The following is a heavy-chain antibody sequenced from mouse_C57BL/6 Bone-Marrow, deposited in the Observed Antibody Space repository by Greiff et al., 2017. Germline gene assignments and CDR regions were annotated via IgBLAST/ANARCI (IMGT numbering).Heavy chain of an antibody. J-gene: IGHJ3*01. CDR1: YTFTDYYM. V-gene: IGHV1-83*01. D-gene: IGHD2-2*01. CDR2: YPGSGNTY. Sequence: VHVKQSGPELVKPGASVKMSCKASGYTFTDYYMHWVKQKPGKGLEWIGEIYPGSGNTYYNEKFKGKATLTADTSSSTAYMQLSSLTSEDSAVYFCANYGYDWFAYWGQATLVTVSA. CDR3: NYGYDWFAY.